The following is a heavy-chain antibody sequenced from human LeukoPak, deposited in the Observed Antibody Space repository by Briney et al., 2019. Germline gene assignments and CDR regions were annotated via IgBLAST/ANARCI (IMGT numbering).Heavy chain of an antibody. Sequence: PSETLSLTCAVFGGSFSDYCWTWIRQPPGKGLEWIGEINHSGSTNYNPSLKSRVTISIDTPKNQFSLRLSSVTAADTAVYYCARKQWLVLADAFDIWGQGTMVTVSS. J-gene: IGHJ3*02. CDR1: GGSFSDYC. D-gene: IGHD6-19*01. CDR2: INHSGST. CDR3: ARKQWLVLADAFDI. V-gene: IGHV4-34*01.